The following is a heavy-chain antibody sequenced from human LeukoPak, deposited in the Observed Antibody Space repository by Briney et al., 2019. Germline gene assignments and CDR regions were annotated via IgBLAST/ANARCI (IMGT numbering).Heavy chain of an antibody. V-gene: IGHV1-2*02. Sequence: ASVKVSCKTSGYTFIDYYMHWVRPAPGQGLEYMGWVNPKSGGTNFAEKFQGRVTMTRDTSMRAVYLEVSRLRSDDTAVYFCARDRGNSDFDTWGQGTLVTVSS. J-gene: IGHJ4*02. D-gene: IGHD1-1*01. CDR1: GYTFIDYY. CDR3: ARDRGNSDFDT. CDR2: VNPKSGGT.